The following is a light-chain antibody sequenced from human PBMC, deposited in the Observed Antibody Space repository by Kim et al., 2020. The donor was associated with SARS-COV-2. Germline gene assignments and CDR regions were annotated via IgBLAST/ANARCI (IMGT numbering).Light chain of an antibody. CDR3: ATWDDSLRALL. CDR1: MSNIGSNS. CDR2: SDN. V-gene: IGLV1-44*01. Sequence: VTISCAGSMSNIGSNSVPWYRQLPGSAPTLLIYSDNQRPSGVPDRFSGSKSGTSASLAISGLQSDDAADYYCATWDDSLRALLFGAGTKVTVL. J-gene: IGLJ3*02.